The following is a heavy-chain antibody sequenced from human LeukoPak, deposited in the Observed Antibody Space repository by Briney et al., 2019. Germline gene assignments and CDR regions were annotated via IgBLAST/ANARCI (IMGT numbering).Heavy chain of an antibody. D-gene: IGHD3-10*01. J-gene: IGHJ4*02. CDR3: ASIPGSGVDY. V-gene: IGHV3-21*04. Sequence: GGSLRLSCAASGFTFSSYSMNWVRQAPGKGLEWVSSISSSSSYIYYADLVKGRFTISRDNAKNSLYLQMNSLRAEDTAVYYCASIPGSGVDYWGQGTLVTVSS. CDR2: ISSSSSYI. CDR1: GFTFSSYS.